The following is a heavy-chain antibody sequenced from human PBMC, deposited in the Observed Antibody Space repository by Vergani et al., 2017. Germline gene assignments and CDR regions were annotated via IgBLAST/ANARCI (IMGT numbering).Heavy chain of an antibody. V-gene: IGHV4-30-2*01. D-gene: IGHD2-21*02. Sequence: QVQLQESGPGLVKPSQTLSLTCTVSGGSISSGGYSWSWIRQPPGKGLEWIGYIYHSGSTYYNPSLKSRVTISVDRSKNQFSLKLSSVTAADTAVYYCAREKLVTNWFDPWGQGTLVTVSS. CDR2: IYHSGST. CDR1: GGSISSGGYS. CDR3: AREKLVTNWFDP. J-gene: IGHJ5*02.